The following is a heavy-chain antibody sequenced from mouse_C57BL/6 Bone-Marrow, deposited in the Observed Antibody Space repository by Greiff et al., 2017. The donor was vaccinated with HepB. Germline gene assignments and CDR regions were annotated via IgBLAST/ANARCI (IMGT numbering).Heavy chain of an antibody. CDR3: TLATVVATPFAY. D-gene: IGHD1-1*01. CDR2: IDPENGDT. Sequence: EVKLMESGAELVRPGASVKLSCTASGFNFKDDYMHWVKQRPEQGLEWIGWIDPENGDTEYASKFQGKATITADTSSNTAYLQLSSLTSEDTAVYYCTLATVVATPFAYWGQGTTLTVSS. V-gene: IGHV14-4*01. CDR1: GFNFKDDY. J-gene: IGHJ2*01.